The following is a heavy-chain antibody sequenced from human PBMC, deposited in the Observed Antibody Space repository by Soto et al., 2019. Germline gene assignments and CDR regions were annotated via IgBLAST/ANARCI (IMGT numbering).Heavy chain of an antibody. D-gene: IGHD3-3*01. Sequence: PGGSLRLSCAASGFTFSSYAMSWVRQAPGKGLEWVSAISGSGGSTYYADSVKGRFTISRDNSKNTLYLQMNSLRAEDTAVYYCANSAGYYDFWSGYYFTSTLFYGMDVWGQGTTVTVSS. CDR1: GFTFSSYA. CDR3: ANSAGYYDFWSGYYFTSTLFYGMDV. J-gene: IGHJ6*02. CDR2: ISGSGGST. V-gene: IGHV3-23*01.